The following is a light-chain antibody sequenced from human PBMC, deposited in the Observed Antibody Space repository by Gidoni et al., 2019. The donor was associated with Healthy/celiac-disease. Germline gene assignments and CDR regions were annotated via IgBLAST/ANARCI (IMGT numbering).Light chain of an antibody. Sequence: EIVLTQSPGTLSLSPGERATLSCRASQSVSSSYVDWYQQKPGQAPRLLIYGASSRATAIPDRFSGSGSGTDFTLTISRLEPEDFAVYYCQQYGSSPLTFGGGTKVEIK. J-gene: IGKJ4*01. CDR2: GAS. V-gene: IGKV3-20*01. CDR1: QSVSSSY. CDR3: QQYGSSPLT.